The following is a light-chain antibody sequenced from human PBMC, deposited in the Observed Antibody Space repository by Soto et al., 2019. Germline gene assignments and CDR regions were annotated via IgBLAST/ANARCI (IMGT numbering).Light chain of an antibody. V-gene: IGLV2-14*01. CDR2: EVS. CDR1: SSDVGGYNY. CDR3: SSYTSSSTRVV. J-gene: IGLJ2*01. Sequence: QSVLTQPASVSGSPGQSITISCTGTSSDVGGYNYVSWYQQHPGKAPKLMIYEVSNRPSGVSNRFSGSKSGNTASLTISGLKAEDEADYYCSSYTSSSTRVVFGGGTKLTV.